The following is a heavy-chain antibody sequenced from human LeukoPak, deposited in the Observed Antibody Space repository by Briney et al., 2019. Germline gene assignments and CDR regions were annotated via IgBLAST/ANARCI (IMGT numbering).Heavy chain of an antibody. D-gene: IGHD2-2*01. J-gene: IGHJ4*02. V-gene: IGHV3-23*01. CDR2: ISGSGGST. CDR3: ARGYWVVPAAAYFDY. Sequence: PGGSLRLSCAASGFTFSSYAMSWVRQAPGKGLEWVSAISGSGGSTYYADSVKGRFTISRDNSKNTLYLQMNSLRAEDTAVYYCARGYWVVPAAAYFDYWGQGTLVTVSS. CDR1: GFTFSSYA.